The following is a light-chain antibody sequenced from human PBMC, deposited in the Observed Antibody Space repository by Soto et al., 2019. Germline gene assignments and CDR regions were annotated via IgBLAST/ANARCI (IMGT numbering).Light chain of an antibody. Sequence: QSALNQPASVSGSPGQSITVSCTGPSSDVGNYDLVSWFQQYPGKAPNLIIYEDNKRPSGISHRFSGSKSGNTASLTISGPQSEDEADYYCFSFAGSFTLFGGGTQLTVL. J-gene: IGLJ7*01. CDR1: SSDVGNYDL. CDR2: EDN. V-gene: IGLV2-23*01. CDR3: FSFAGSFTL.